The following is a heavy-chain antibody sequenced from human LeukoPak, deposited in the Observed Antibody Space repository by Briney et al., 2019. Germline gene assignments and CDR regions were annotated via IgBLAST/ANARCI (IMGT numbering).Heavy chain of an antibody. D-gene: IGHD3-3*01. CDR1: GGSISSYY. CDR3: ARGDHDFWSGYLFDY. J-gene: IGHJ4*02. V-gene: IGHV4-4*07. Sequence: SETLSLTCTVSGGSISSYYWSWIRQPAGKGLEWIGRIYTSGSTNYNPSLKSRVTMSVDTSKNQFSLKLSSVTAADTAVYYCARGDHDFWSGYLFDYWGQGTLVTVSS. CDR2: IYTSGST.